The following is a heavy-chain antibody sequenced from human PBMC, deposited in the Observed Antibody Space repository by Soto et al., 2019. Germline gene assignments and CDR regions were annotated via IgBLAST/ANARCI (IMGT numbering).Heavy chain of an antibody. CDR1: GCTFTGYY. CDR2: INPNSGGT. CDR3: ARAQSRVDYYYYGMDV. Sequence: VASVKVSCKASGCTFTGYYMHWVRQAPGQGLEWMGWINPNSGGTNYAQKFQGRVTMTRDTSISTAYMELSRLRSDDTAVYYCARAQSRVDYYYYGMDVWGQGTTVTVSS. V-gene: IGHV1-2*02. J-gene: IGHJ6*02.